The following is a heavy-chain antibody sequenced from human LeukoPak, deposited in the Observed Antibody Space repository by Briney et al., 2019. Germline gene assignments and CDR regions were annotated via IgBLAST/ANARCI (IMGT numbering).Heavy chain of an antibody. V-gene: IGHV3-30*04. D-gene: IGHD1-26*01. J-gene: IGHJ4*02. CDR3: ARAGATG. CDR1: GFTFSSYA. Sequence: HGRSLRLSCAASGFTFSSYAMHWVRQAPGKGLEWVAVISYDGSNKYYADPVKGRFTISRDNSKNTLYLQMNSLRAEDTAVYYCARAGATGWGQGTQVTVSS. CDR2: ISYDGSNK.